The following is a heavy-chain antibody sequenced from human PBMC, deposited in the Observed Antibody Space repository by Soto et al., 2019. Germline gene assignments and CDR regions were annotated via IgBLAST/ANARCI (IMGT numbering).Heavy chain of an antibody. Sequence: VGSMKLSCAGSGLTFRSYAMSWVRQAPGKGLEWVSAISGSGGSTYYADSVKGRFTISRDNSKNTLYLQVNSLRAEDTAVYYCAKEGPYYDFWSGYYNMVVDYCGYWGQGTRVTVSS. D-gene: IGHD3-3*01. CDR1: GLTFRSYA. CDR2: ISGSGGST. J-gene: IGHJ4*02. CDR3: AKEGPYYDFWSGYYNMVVDYCGY. V-gene: IGHV3-23*01.